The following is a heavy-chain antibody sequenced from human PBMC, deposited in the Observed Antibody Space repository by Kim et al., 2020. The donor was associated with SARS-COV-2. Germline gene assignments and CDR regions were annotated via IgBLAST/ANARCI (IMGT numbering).Heavy chain of an antibody. CDR1: GFTFSSYA. CDR2: ISYDGSNK. Sequence: GGSLRLSCAASGFTFSSYAMHWVRQAPGKGLEWVAVISYDGSNKYYADSVKGRFTISRDNSKNTLYLQMNSLRAEDTAVYYCASNPNSGSYFGYFDYWGQGTLVTVSS. CDR3: ASNPNSGSYFGYFDY. V-gene: IGHV3-30*04. J-gene: IGHJ4*02. D-gene: IGHD1-26*01.